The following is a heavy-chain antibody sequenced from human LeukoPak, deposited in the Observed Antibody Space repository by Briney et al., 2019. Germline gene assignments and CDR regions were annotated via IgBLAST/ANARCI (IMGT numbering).Heavy chain of an antibody. CDR3: ARDRVVVAATLRFDP. CDR2: IKHDGSEK. Sequence: GGSLRLSCAASGFTFSSYWMSWVRQAPGKGLGWVANIKHDGSEKYYVDSVKGRFTISRDNAKNSLYLQMNSLRAEDTAVYYCARDRVVVAATLRFDPWGQGTLVTVSS. V-gene: IGHV3-7*01. J-gene: IGHJ5*02. D-gene: IGHD2-15*01. CDR1: GFTFSSYW.